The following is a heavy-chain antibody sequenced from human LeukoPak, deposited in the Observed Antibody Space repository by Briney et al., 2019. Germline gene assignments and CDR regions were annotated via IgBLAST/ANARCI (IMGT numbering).Heavy chain of an antibody. V-gene: IGHV4-30-4*02. D-gene: IGHD3-10*01. CDR1: GGSISSYY. CDR3: ARDDADGALFDY. Sequence: SGTLSLTCAASGGSISSYYLSWVRQPPGKGLEWVGDIYYSGSTYYNPSLMSRVTISVKTTKNKFPLQLSSGTTADATAYYYARDDADGALFDYWGQGTLVTVSS. J-gene: IGHJ4*02. CDR2: IYYSGST.